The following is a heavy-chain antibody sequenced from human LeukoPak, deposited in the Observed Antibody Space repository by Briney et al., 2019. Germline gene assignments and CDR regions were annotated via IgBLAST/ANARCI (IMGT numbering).Heavy chain of an antibody. CDR2: IYSGGST. D-gene: IGHD1-26*01. Sequence: ETLSLTCTVSGGSISSGNYFWSWVRQAPGKGLEWVSVIYSGGSTNYADSVKGRFTISRDNSKNMVYLEMNSLRAEDTAVYYCARGAGSIGTFDYWGQGTLVTVSS. CDR1: GGSISSGNYF. CDR3: ARGAGSIGTFDY. J-gene: IGHJ4*02. V-gene: IGHV3-53*01.